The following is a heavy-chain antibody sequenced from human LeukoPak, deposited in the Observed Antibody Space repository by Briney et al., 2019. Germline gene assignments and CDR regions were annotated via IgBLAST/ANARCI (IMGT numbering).Heavy chain of an antibody. CDR2: VSSSGTSI. CDR1: GFTFNTYS. J-gene: IGHJ6*02. D-gene: IGHD3-3*02. CDR3: AREGHSSPRGYFGVDV. V-gene: IGHV3-21*01. Sequence: GRSLRLSCAASGFTFNTYSMNWVRQAPGKWLEWVSYVSSSGTSIYYADSVQGRFTISRDNAVNSLFLQMNALTAEDTAVYYCAREGHSSPRGYFGVDVWGQGTTVTVSS.